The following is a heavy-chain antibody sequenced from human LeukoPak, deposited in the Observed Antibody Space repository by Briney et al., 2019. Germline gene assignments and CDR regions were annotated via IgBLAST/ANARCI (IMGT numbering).Heavy chain of an antibody. CDR3: ARDSGSYPDEDAFDI. V-gene: IGHV1-18*01. CDR2: ISAYNGNT. J-gene: IGHJ3*02. D-gene: IGHD1-26*01. CDR1: GYTFTSYG. Sequence: GASVKVSCKASGYTFTSYGISWVRQAPGQGLEWMGWISAYNGNTNYAQKLQGRVTMTTDTSTSTAYMELRSLRSDDTDVYYCARDSGSYPDEDAFDIWGQGTMVTVSS.